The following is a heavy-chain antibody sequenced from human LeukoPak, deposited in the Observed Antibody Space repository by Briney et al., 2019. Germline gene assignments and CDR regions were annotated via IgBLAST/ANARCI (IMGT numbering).Heavy chain of an antibody. CDR3: ARDDHYNYYYMDV. Sequence: GGSLRLSCAASGFIFSTYSMNWVRQAPGKGLEWVSYISSSSSTVYYADSVKGRFTISRDNAENSLYLQMNSLGAEDTAVYYCARDDHYNYYYMDVWGKGTTVTVSS. CDR1: GFIFSTYS. CDR2: ISSSSSTV. V-gene: IGHV3-48*01. J-gene: IGHJ6*03.